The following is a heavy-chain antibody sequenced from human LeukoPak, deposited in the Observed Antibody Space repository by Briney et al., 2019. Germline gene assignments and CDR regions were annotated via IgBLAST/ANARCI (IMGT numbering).Heavy chain of an antibody. J-gene: IGHJ4*02. D-gene: IGHD4-17*01. CDR3: ARVRGYGGNYYFDY. CDR2: INHSGST. CDR1: GGSFSGYY. Sequence: PSETLSLTCAVYGGSFSGYYWSWIRQPPGKGLEWIGEINHSGSTNYNPSLKSRVTISVDTSKNQFSLKLSSVTAADTAVYYCARVRGYGGNYYFDYWGQGTLVTVSS. V-gene: IGHV4-34*01.